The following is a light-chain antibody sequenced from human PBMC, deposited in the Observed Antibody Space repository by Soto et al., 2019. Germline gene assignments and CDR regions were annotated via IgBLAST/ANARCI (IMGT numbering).Light chain of an antibody. CDR2: EVS. CDR3: SSLTRSDTWV. J-gene: IGLJ3*02. Sequence: QSVLTQPASVSGSPGQSITISYTGGSSDVGSYNRVSWYRQHPGKAPQLIIYEVSNRPSGVSNRFSGSKSGNTASLTISGLQAEDEADYFCSSLTRSDTWVIGGGTKLTVL. CDR1: SSDVGSYNR. V-gene: IGLV2-14*02.